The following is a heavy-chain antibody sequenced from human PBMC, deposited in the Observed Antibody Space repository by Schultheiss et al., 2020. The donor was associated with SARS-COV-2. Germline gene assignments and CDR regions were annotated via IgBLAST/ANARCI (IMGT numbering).Heavy chain of an antibody. Sequence: GGSLRLSCAASGFTFSSYAMHWVRQAPGKGLEWVAVISYDGSNKYYADSVKGRFTISRDNAKSSLYLQMSSLGAEDSGIYYCATRVRWDLYGTPDYWGQGTLVTVSS. V-gene: IGHV3-30*07. CDR1: GFTFSSYA. CDR2: ISYDGSNK. CDR3: ATRVRWDLYGTPDY. J-gene: IGHJ4*02. D-gene: IGHD1/OR15-1a*01.